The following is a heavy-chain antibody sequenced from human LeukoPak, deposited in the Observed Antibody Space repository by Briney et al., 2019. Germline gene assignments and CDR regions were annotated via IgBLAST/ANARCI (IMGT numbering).Heavy chain of an antibody. Sequence: PGGSLRLSCAASGFTFSSYSMNWVRQAPGKGLEWVSSISSSSSYIYYADSVKGRFTISRDNSKNTLYLQMNSLRAENTAVYYCASDLIAAAGRDYWGQGTLVTVSS. V-gene: IGHV3-21*04. CDR3: ASDLIAAAGRDY. J-gene: IGHJ4*02. D-gene: IGHD6-13*01. CDR1: GFTFSSYS. CDR2: ISSSSSYI.